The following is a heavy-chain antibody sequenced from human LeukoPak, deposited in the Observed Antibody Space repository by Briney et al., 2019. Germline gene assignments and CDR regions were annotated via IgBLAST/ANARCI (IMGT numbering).Heavy chain of an antibody. J-gene: IGHJ4*02. CDR2: INPSGGST. CDR1: GYTFTSYY. V-gene: IGHV1-46*03. D-gene: IGHD2-2*01. Sequence: ASVKVSCKASGYTFTSYYMHWVRQAPGQGLERMGIINPSGGSTSYAQKFQGRVTMTRDTSTSTVYMELSSLRSEDTAVYYCARDVGYCSSTSCPEYYFDYWGQGTLVTVSS. CDR3: ARDVGYCSSTSCPEYYFDY.